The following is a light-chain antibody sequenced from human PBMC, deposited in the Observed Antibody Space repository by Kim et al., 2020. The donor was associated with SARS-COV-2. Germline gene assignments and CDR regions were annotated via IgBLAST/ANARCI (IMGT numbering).Light chain of an antibody. CDR1: KLGDKY. V-gene: IGLV3-1*01. J-gene: IGLJ3*02. Sequence: SVSPGQTASITCSGDKLGDKYVCWYQQKPGQSPVRVIYEDSRRPSGIPERFLGSNSGNTATLTISGTQAMDEADYYCQAWDSITGVFGGGTQLTVL. CDR3: QAWDSITGV. CDR2: EDS.